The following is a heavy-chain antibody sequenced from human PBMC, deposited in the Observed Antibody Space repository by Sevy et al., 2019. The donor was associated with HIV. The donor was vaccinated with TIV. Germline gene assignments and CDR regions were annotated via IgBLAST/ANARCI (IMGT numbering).Heavy chain of an antibody. V-gene: IGHV3-23*01. CDR1: GFTFSSYA. J-gene: IGHJ4*02. Sequence: GGSLRLSCAASGFTFSSYAMSWVRQAPGKELEWVSSFTGSGTNTFYADSVKGRFTISRDNSKNTLYLQMNSLRAEDTAVYYCAKDSILVAGHFDYWGQGTLVTVSS. CDR3: AKDSILVAGHFDY. CDR2: FTGSGTNT. D-gene: IGHD6-19*01.